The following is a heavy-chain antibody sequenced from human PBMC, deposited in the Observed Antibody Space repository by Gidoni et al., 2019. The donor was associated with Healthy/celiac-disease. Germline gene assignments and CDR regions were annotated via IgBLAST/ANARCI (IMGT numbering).Heavy chain of an antibody. V-gene: IGHV4-34*01. Sequence: QVQLQQWGAGLLKPSETLSLTCAVYGGSFSGYYWSWIRQPPGKGLEWIGEINHSGSTNYNPSLKSRVTISVDTSKNQFSRKLSSVTAADTAVYYCARHSYGLYYYYYYGMDVWGQGTTVTVSS. CDR1: GGSFSGYY. J-gene: IGHJ6*02. CDR2: INHSGST. D-gene: IGHD5-18*01. CDR3: ARHSYGLYYYYYYGMDV.